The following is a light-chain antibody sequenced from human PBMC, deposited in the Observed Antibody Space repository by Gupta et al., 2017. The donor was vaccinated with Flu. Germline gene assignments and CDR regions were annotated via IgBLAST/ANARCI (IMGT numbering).Light chain of an antibody. CDR3: QQYNNWPGT. J-gene: IGKJ1*01. V-gene: IGKV3-15*01. Sequence: GERATHSCRASQSVSSSLAWYQQKPGQAPRLLIYGASTRATGIPARFSGSVSGTEFTLTISSLQSEDFAVYYCQQYNNWPGTFGQGTKVEIK. CDR2: GAS. CDR1: QSVSSS.